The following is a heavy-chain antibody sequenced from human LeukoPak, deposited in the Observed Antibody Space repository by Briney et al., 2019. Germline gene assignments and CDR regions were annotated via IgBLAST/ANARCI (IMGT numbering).Heavy chain of an antibody. CDR3: ARGDGYNFFDY. CDR2: FYVGGAT. J-gene: IGHJ4*02. V-gene: IGHV3-53*01. Sequence: GGSLRLSCAASGFTFSSYGMNWVRQAPGKGLEWVSVFYVGGATYYADSVKGRFTISRDNSENTLYLQMKSLRAEDTAVYYCARGDGYNFFDYWGQGTPVTVSS. D-gene: IGHD5-24*01. CDR1: GFTFSSYG.